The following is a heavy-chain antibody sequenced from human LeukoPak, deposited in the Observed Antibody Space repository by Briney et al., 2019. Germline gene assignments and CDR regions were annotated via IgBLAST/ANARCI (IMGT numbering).Heavy chain of an antibody. CDR3: VAVIWYMNGLGWLDP. CDR1: GDSISSPYYC. D-gene: IGHD3-22*01. Sequence: SETLSLTCAVSGDSISSPYYCWGWFRQSPGKGLEWIGTIHNGGSTFYNPSLNSRVTVSADTSMNQFTSELTSVTAADTAMYFCVAVIWYMNGLGWLDPWGQGIPVTVSS. J-gene: IGHJ5*02. V-gene: IGHV4-39*01. CDR2: IHNGGST.